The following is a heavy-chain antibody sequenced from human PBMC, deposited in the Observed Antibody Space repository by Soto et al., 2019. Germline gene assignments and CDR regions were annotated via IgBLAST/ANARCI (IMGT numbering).Heavy chain of an antibody. CDR2: INSDGRTA. J-gene: IGHJ6*02. CDR1: GFSISSYW. D-gene: IGHD5-18*01. CDR3: ARVTAMATFLFYGLDV. V-gene: IGHV3-74*03. Sequence: GGSLRLSCAASGFSISSYWMNWVRPVPGKGLVWVARINSDGRTATYAESVKGRFTISRDNAKNTLFLQMNSLRAEDTALYYCARVTAMATFLFYGLDVWGQGTTVTVSS.